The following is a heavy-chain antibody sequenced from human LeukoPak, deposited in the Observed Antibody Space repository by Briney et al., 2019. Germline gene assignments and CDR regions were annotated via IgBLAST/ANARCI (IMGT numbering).Heavy chain of an antibody. V-gene: IGHV3-30*18. Sequence: GGSLRLSCAASGFTFSSYGMHWVRQAPGKGLEWVAVISYDGSNKYYADSVKGRFTISRDNSKNTLYLQINSLRAEDTAVYYCAKTRQGSGWFAFDIWGQGTMVTVSS. J-gene: IGHJ3*02. CDR1: GFTFSSYG. D-gene: IGHD6-19*01. CDR2: ISYDGSNK. CDR3: AKTRQGSGWFAFDI.